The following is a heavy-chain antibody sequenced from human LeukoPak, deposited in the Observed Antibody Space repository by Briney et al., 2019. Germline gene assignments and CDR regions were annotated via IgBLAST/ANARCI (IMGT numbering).Heavy chain of an antibody. CDR2: ISSSSSYI. CDR3: ARGKRYPQQLVPYFDY. V-gene: IGHV3-21*01. D-gene: IGHD6-13*01. J-gene: IGHJ4*02. CDR1: GFTVSSNY. Sequence: PGGSLRLSCAASGFTVSSNYMSWVRQAPGKGLEWVSSISSSSSYIYYADSVKGRFTISRDNAKNSLYLQMNSLRAEDTAVYYCARGKRYPQQLVPYFDYWGQGTLVTVSS.